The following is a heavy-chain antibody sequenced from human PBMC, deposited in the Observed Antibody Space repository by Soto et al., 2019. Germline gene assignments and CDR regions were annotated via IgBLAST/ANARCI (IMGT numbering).Heavy chain of an antibody. Sequence: QVQLVQSGAEVKKPGASVKVSCKTSGDTFIGYYMHWVRQAPGQGLEWMGWINPNSGDTKYAQKFQGWVTMTRDTSVSTAYMELSMLKSDDTAVYYCAREGGYCSGGSCFDYWGQGTLVTVSS. D-gene: IGHD2-15*01. CDR3: AREGGYCSGGSCFDY. V-gene: IGHV1-2*04. CDR2: INPNSGDT. CDR1: GDTFIGYY. J-gene: IGHJ4*02.